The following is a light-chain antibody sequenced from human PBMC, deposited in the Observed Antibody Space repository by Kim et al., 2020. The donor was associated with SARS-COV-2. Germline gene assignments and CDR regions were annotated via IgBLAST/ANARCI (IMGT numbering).Light chain of an antibody. CDR2: FDS. J-gene: IGLJ3*02. V-gene: IGLV3-21*01. CDR1: NIGTKS. CDR3: QVWDSASDQWV. Sequence: SYELTQPPSLSVAPGKTATITCGGNNIGTKSVHWYQQKPGQAPILVIFFDSDRPSVIPERCSGSNAGNTAALTISRVEAGDEADYFCQVWDSASDQWVFGGGTQLTVL.